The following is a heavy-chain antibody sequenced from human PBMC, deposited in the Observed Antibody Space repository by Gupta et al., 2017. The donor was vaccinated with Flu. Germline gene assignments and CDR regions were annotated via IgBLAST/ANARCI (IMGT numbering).Heavy chain of an antibody. CDR2: IKQDGSEK. J-gene: IGHJ6*03. CDR3: ARDAGIHKGLIYYYYYY. V-gene: IGHV3-7*01. D-gene: IGHD3-16*01. Sequence: CTVRNYWMSSCRQAPGKRLEQVANIKQDGSEKYYGDYVRSRFTISRHQAKNSLYLQMNSLRAEDTAVYYCARDAGIHKGLIYYYYYY. CDR1: CTVRNYW.